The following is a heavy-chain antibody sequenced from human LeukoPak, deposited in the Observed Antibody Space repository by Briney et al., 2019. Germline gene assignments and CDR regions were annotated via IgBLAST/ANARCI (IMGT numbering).Heavy chain of an antibody. CDR2: IYYSGST. J-gene: IGHJ2*01. D-gene: IGHD2-2*01. Sequence: SETLSLTCTVSGGSISSYYWSWIRQPPGKGREGIGYIYYSGSTNYNPSLKSRVTISVDTSKNQFSLKLSSVTAADTAVYYCARVRRACSSTSCYASYWYFDLWGRGTLVTVSS. CDR3: ARVRRACSSTSCYASYWYFDL. CDR1: GGSISSYY. V-gene: IGHV4-59*01.